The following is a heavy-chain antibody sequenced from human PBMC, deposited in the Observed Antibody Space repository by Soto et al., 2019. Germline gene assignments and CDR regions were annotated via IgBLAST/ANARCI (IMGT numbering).Heavy chain of an antibody. CDR3: ARAPSYGSGSLSHFDY. D-gene: IGHD3-10*01. CDR1: GGSISSGDYY. V-gene: IGHV4-30-4*01. J-gene: IGHJ4*02. Sequence: SETLSLTCTVSGGSISSGDYYWSWIRQPPGKGLEWIGYIYYSGSTYYNPSLKSRVTISVDTSKNQFSLKLSSVTAADTAVYYCARAPSYGSGSLSHFDYWGQGTLVTVSS. CDR2: IYYSGST.